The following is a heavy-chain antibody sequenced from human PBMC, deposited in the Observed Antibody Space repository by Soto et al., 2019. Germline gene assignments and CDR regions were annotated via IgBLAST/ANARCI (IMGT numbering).Heavy chain of an antibody. V-gene: IGHV1-69*13. CDR2: IIPIFGTA. CDR1: GGTFSTYA. D-gene: IGHD3-3*01. Sequence: SVKVSCKASGGTFSTYAISWVRQAPGQGLEWMGGIIPIFGTAKYAQKFQGRVTITADESTSTAYMELSSLRSEDTAVYYCAREIFGVIITGGRDAFDIWGQGTMFTVSS. J-gene: IGHJ3*02. CDR3: AREIFGVIITGGRDAFDI.